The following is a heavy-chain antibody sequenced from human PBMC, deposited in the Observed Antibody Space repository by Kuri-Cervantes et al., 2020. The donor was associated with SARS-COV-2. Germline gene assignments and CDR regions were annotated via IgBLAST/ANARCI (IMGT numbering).Heavy chain of an antibody. Sequence: GSLRLTCTVSGGSVSSGSYYWSRIRQPPGKGLEWIGYIYYSGSTNYNPSLKSRVTISVDTSKNQFSLKLSSVTAADTAVYYCAGGIAARSSFAFDIWGQGTMVTVSS. CDR1: GGSVSSGSYY. J-gene: IGHJ3*02. V-gene: IGHV4-61*01. CDR2: IYYSGST. CDR3: AGGIAARSSFAFDI. D-gene: IGHD6-6*01.